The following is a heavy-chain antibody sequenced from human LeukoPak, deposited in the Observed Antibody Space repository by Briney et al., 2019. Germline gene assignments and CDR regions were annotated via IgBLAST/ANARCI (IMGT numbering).Heavy chain of an antibody. CDR2: IYYNGSS. J-gene: IGHJ5*01. CDR3: ARHSPNFDWFDSTGGDWFDS. CDR1: GGSISSSSSY. Sequence: PETLSLTCTVSGGSISSSSSYWGWLRQPPGKGLEWIGSIYYNGSSYYTPSLKSRVTISMDTSKNQFSLKLSSVTAADTAVYYWARHSPNFDWFDSTGGDWFDSWGQGTLVTVSA. V-gene: IGHV4-39*01. D-gene: IGHD3-9*01.